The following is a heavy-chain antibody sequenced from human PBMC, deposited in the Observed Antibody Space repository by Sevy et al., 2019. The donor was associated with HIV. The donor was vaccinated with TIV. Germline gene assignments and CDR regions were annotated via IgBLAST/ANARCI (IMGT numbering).Heavy chain of an antibody. CDR2: IKSKIDGGTI. V-gene: IGHV3-15*01. J-gene: IGHJ6*02. D-gene: IGHD2-2*01. Sequence: GSLRLSCAASGFTFSNVWMSWVRQAPGKGLEWIGRIKSKIDGGTIDYAAPVKVRFTISRDDSKNTLYLQMNSLKTEDTAVYYCTTEAVDCSTTTCSLAMDVWGQGTTVTVSS. CDR3: TTEAVDCSTTTCSLAMDV. CDR1: GFTFSNVW.